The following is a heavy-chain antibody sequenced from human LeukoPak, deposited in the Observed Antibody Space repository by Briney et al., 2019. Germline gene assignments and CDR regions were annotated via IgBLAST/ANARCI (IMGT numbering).Heavy chain of an antibody. CDR3: ARETYGSGSYNYYYGMDV. J-gene: IGHJ6*04. CDR1: GGTFSSYA. CDR2: IIPIFGTA. D-gene: IGHD3-10*01. V-gene: IGHV1-69*13. Sequence: SVKVSCKASGGTFSSYAISWVRQAPGQGLEWMGGIIPIFGTASYAQKFQGRVTITADESTSTAYMELASLRSEDTAVYYCARETYGSGSYNYYYGMDVWGKGTTVTVSS.